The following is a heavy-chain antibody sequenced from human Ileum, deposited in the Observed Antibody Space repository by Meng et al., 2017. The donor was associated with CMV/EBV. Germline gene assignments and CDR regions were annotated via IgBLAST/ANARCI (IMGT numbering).Heavy chain of an antibody. Sequence: GESLKISCAASGFTFSSYGMHWVRQAPGKGLEWVAFIRYDGSNKYYADSVKGRFTISRDNSKNTLYLQMNSLRAEDTAVDYCAKDLDGVATMGGDDYYDGMDFWGQGTTVTVSS. V-gene: IGHV3-30*02. CDR2: IRYDGSNK. J-gene: IGHJ6*02. CDR3: AKDLDGVATMGGDDYYDGMDF. D-gene: IGHD5-12*01. CDR1: GFTFSSYG.